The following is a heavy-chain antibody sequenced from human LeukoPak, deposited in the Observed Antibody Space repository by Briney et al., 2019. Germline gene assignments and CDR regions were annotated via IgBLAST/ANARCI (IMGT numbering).Heavy chain of an antibody. J-gene: IGHJ4*02. CDR1: GFTFTGYY. CDR3: ARSKDNRGYDVRHLDY. V-gene: IGHV1-46*01. CDR2: INPNGGHT. D-gene: IGHD1-14*01. Sequence: ASVKVSCKTAGFTFTGYYMHWVRQAPGQGLDWMGMINPNGGHTDYAQNFQGRVTMTRGMSTSTVYMELSSLRSEDTAVFYCARSKDNRGYDVRHLDYWGQGTLVTVSS.